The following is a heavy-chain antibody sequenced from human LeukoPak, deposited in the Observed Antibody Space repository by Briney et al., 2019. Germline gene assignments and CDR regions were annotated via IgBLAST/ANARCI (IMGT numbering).Heavy chain of an antibody. CDR1: GFTFSDYW. CDR2: IKEDGSQK. J-gene: IGHJ4*02. D-gene: IGHD2-2*01. CDR3: ARYFCTTNSCYMFDY. Sequence: GGSLRLSCAASGFTFSDYWISWVRQAPGKGLEWVAKIKEDGSQKHYVGSVKGRFTISRDNAKNSLYLQMNSLGAEDTAVYYCARYFCTTNSCYMFDYWGQGTLVTVSS. V-gene: IGHV3-7*01.